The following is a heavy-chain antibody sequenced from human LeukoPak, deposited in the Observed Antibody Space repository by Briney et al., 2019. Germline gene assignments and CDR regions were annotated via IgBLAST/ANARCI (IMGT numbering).Heavy chain of an antibody. Sequence: PSETLSLTCAVYGGSFSGYYWSWIRQPPGKGLEWIGEINHSGSTNYNPSLKSRVTISVDTSKNQFSLKLSSVTAADTAVYYCARHRGYYYGSGSYYPHDYWGQGTLVTVSS. D-gene: IGHD3-10*01. J-gene: IGHJ4*02. CDR1: GGSFSGYY. V-gene: IGHV4-34*01. CDR3: ARHRGYYYGSGSYYPHDY. CDR2: INHSGST.